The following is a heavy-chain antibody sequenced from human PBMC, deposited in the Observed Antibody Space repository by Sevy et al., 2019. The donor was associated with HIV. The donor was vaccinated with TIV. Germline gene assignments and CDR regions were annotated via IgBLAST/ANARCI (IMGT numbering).Heavy chain of an antibody. V-gene: IGHV1-69*13. CDR3: ARVRVASAQRSDYFDP. Sequence: APVKVSCKASEDIFNSYGINWVRQAPGQGLEWMGGFIPVLGTTNLAQKFQGRVTLTADESTTTAYMELNSLRSEDTAVYYCARVRVASAQRSDYFDPWGQGTLVTVSS. CDR2: FIPVLGTT. J-gene: IGHJ5*02. D-gene: IGHD6-13*01. CDR1: EDIFNSYG.